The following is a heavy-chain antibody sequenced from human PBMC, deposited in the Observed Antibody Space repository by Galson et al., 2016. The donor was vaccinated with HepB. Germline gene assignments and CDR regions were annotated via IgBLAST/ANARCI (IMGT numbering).Heavy chain of an antibody. CDR1: GGTFSNYF. V-gene: IGHV1-69*13. CDR2: IILIFGAT. J-gene: IGHJ4*02. D-gene: IGHD3-10*01. Sequence: SVKVSCKASGGTFSNYFISWVRQAPGQGLEWMAGIILIFGATNYAQRFQGRVTLTADESTRTAYMELSSLRSEDTAIYYCAMDAGSYSLITAGFWGQGTLVTVSS. CDR3: AMDAGSYSLITAGF.